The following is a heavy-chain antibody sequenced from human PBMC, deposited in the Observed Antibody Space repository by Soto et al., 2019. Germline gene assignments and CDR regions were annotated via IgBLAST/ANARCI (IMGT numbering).Heavy chain of an antibody. D-gene: IGHD4-4*01. Sequence: GGSLRLSCAASGFTFSSYWMSWVRQAPGKGLEWVANIKQDGSEKYYVDSVKGRFTISRDNAKNSLYLQMNSLRAEDTAVYYCARDYTRYYYYMDVWGKGTTVTVSS. CDR2: IKQDGSEK. V-gene: IGHV3-7*01. CDR1: GFTFSSYW. CDR3: ARDYTRYYYYMDV. J-gene: IGHJ6*03.